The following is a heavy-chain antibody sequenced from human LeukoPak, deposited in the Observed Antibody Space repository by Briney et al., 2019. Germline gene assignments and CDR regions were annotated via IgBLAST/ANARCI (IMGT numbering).Heavy chain of an antibody. J-gene: IGHJ6*02. CDR1: GGSISSYY. D-gene: IGHD3-3*01. Sequence: PSGTLSLTCTVSGGSISSYYWSWIRQPPGKGLEWIGYIYYSGSTNYNPSLKSRVTISVDTSKNQFSLKLSSVTAADTAVYYCARCGGFEWSGLYYYYGMDVWGQGTTVTVSS. CDR3: ARCGGFEWSGLYYYYGMDV. V-gene: IGHV4-59*01. CDR2: IYYSGST.